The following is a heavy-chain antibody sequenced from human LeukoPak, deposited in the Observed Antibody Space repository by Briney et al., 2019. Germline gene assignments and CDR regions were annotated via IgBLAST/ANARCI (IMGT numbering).Heavy chain of an antibody. CDR1: GGSINSGTYY. V-gene: IGHV4-61*02. D-gene: IGHD1-26*01. Sequence: SQTLSLICTVSGGSINSGTYYWSWIRQPAGKGLEWIGRIYTSGSTNYNPSLKSRVTMSVDTSKNQFSLKLSSVTAADTAVYYCARDSGSYYPAYRAFDIWGQGTMVTVSS. J-gene: IGHJ3*02. CDR3: ARDSGSYYPAYRAFDI. CDR2: IYTSGST.